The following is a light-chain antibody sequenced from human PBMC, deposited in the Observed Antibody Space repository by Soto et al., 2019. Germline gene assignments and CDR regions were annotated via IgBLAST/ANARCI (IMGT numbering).Light chain of an antibody. CDR2: MVS. V-gene: IGKV2-28*01. CDR1: QSLLQTDGNTY. J-gene: IGKJ2*01. Sequence: DIVMTQSPLSLSVTPGEPASISCRSSQSLLQTDGNTYLDWYLQKPGQSPQLLIYMVSIRASGVPDRISGSGSGTDFTLKISRVEAEDVELYYCMQAIQIPRTFGQGTKLEI. CDR3: MQAIQIPRT.